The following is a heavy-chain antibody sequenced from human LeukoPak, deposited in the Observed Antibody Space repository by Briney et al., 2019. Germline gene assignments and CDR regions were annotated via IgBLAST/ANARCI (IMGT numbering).Heavy chain of an antibody. J-gene: IGHJ4*02. V-gene: IGHV1-18*01. CDR1: GYTFTSYG. Sequence: ASVKVSCKASGYTFTSYGISWVRQAPGQGLERKGWISAYNGNTDYAQKLQGRVTMTTDTSTSTAYMELRSLRSDDTAVYYCARVKDDYGDYVFDYWGQGTLVTVSS. CDR2: ISAYNGNT. CDR3: ARVKDDYGDYVFDY. D-gene: IGHD4-17*01.